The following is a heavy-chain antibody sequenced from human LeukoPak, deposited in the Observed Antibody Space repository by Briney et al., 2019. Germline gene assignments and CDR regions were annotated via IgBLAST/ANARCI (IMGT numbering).Heavy chain of an antibody. CDR2: IYYSGST. Sequence: SETLSLTCTVSGDSINSYYWSWIRQPPGKGLEWIGYIYYSGSTNYNPSLKSRVTISVDTSKNQFSLKLSSVTAADTAVYYCARASSGSYSNFDYWGQGTLVTVSS. CDR3: ARASSGSYSNFDY. J-gene: IGHJ4*02. CDR1: GDSINSYY. V-gene: IGHV4-59*01. D-gene: IGHD1-26*01.